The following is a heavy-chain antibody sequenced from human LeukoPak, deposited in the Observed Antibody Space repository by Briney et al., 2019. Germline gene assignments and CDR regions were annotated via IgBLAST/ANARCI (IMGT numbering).Heavy chain of an antibody. CDR2: IGGSGLNT. CDR1: GFTFNNYA. V-gene: IGHV3-23*01. J-gene: IGHJ6*02. Sequence: GGSLRLSCAASGFTFNNYAMSWVRQAPGKGLEWVSGIGGSGLNTYYADSVKGRFTISRDNAKNSLYLQMNSLRAEDTAVYYCARDGYYYYYGMDVWGQGTTVTVSS. CDR3: ARDGYYYYYGMDV.